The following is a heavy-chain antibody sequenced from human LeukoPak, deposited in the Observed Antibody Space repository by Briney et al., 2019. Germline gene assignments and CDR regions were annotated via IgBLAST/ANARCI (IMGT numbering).Heavy chain of an antibody. J-gene: IGHJ4*02. Sequence: GGSLRLSCAASGFTLSRSAIHWVRRAPGKGLEWVAVISYDGGNKDYADSVKGRVTISRDNSKNTVYLQMSTLRTEDTAVYYCARVSDDEYGGNSGANYFDYWGRGTLVTVSS. CDR3: ARVSDDEYGGNSGANYFDY. V-gene: IGHV3-30*04. CDR2: ISYDGGNK. D-gene: IGHD4-23*01. CDR1: GFTLSRSA.